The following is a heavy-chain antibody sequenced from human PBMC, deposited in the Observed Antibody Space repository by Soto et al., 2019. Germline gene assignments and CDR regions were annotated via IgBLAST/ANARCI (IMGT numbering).Heavy chain of an antibody. CDR2: IYYFGST. J-gene: IGHJ4*02. CDR1: GGSISSYY. CDR3: ARHSPDFDWLSQFDY. V-gene: IGHV4-59*08. Sequence: SETLSLTCTVSGGSISSYYWSLIRQPPGKGLEWIGYIYYFGSTNYNPSLKSRVTISVDTSKNQFSLKLSSVTAADTAVYYCARHSPDFDWLSQFDYWGQGTLVTVS. D-gene: IGHD3-9*01.